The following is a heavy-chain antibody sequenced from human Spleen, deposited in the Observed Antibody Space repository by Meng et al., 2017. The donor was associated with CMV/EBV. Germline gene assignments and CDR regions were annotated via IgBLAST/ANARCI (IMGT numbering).Heavy chain of an antibody. CDR1: GFSFSEAW. J-gene: IGHJ6*02. V-gene: IGHV3-15*01. CDR2: IRKNSDGGTT. CDR3: TTDSTTTNIAADYGLDV. Sequence: ETLSLTCVASGFSFSEAWMSWVRLAPGKGLEWVGRIRKNSDGGTTEYAAPVKGRFIISRDDSQNMVFLQMTSLKSEDTAVYYCTTDSTTTNIAADYGLDVWGQGTTVTVSS. D-gene: IGHD1-26*01.